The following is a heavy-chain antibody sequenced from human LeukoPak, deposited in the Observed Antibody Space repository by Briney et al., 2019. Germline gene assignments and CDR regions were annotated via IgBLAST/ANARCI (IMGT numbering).Heavy chain of an antibody. CDR1: GFTFSSYW. J-gene: IGHJ4*02. CDR3: DRAPAEWEVPIDN. Sequence: AGGSLRLSCAASGFTFSSYWMHWGRQAPGKRLLWVSRIHNDGTTIPHADSVEGRFPLSRAKAKNTLYLQMHSLRGAATAASYCDRAPAEWEVPIDNWGQETLVTVSS. CDR2: IHNDGTTI. D-gene: IGHD1-26*01. V-gene: IGHV3-74*01.